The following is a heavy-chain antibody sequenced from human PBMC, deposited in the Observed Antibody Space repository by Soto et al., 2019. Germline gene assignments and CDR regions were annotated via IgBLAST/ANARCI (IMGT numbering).Heavy chain of an antibody. V-gene: IGHV3-23*01. CDR3: AKAVTRTAVTTGFDY. CDR1: GFTLSSYA. D-gene: IGHD4-17*01. J-gene: IGHJ4*02. Sequence: GGSLRLSCAASGFTLSSYAMSWVRQAPGKGLEWVSVISGSGGSTYYADSVKGRFTISRDNSKNTLYLQMNSLRAEDTAVYYCAKAVTRTAVTTGFDYWGQGTPVTVSS. CDR2: ISGSGGST.